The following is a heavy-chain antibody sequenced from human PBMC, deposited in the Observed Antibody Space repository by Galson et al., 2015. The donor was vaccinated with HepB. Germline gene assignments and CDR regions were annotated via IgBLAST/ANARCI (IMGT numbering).Heavy chain of an antibody. J-gene: IGHJ3*02. D-gene: IGHD6-13*01. Sequence: SVKVSCKASGGTFSSYAISWVRQAPGQGLEWMGGIIPIFGTANYAQKFQGRVTITADKSTSTAYMELSSLRSEDTAVYYCARGRDRAAAGTDAFDIWGQGTMVTVSS. CDR1: GGTFSSYA. V-gene: IGHV1-69*06. CDR3: ARGRDRAAAGTDAFDI. CDR2: IIPIFGTA.